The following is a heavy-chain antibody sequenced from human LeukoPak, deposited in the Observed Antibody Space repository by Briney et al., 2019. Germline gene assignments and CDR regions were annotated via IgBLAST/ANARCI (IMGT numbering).Heavy chain of an antibody. J-gene: IGHJ4*02. V-gene: IGHV4-34*01. Sequence: SETLSLTCAVYGGSFSGYYWSWLRQPPGKGLEWIGEINHSGSTNYNPSLKSRVTISVDTSKNQFSLKLTSVTAADTAVYYCARADLTYDYWGQGTLVTVSS. CDR3: ARADLTYDY. CDR1: GGSFSGYY. CDR2: INHSGST.